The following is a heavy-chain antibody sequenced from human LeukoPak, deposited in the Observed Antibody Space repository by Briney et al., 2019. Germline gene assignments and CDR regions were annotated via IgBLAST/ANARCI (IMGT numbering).Heavy chain of an antibody. CDR2: IIPILGIA. CDR3: ARGSNSSSWYDGWFDP. J-gene: IGHJ5*02. Sequence: SVKVSCKASGGTFSSYAISWVRQAPGQGLEWMGRIIPILGIANYAQKFQGRVTITADKSTSTAYMELSSLRSEDTAVYYCARGSNSSSWYDGWFDPWGQGTLVTVSS. V-gene: IGHV1-69*04. CDR1: GGTFSSYA. D-gene: IGHD6-13*01.